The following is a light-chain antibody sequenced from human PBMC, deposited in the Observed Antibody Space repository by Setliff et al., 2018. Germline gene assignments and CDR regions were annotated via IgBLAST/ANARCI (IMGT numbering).Light chain of an antibody. CDR3: CSYTGFSYV. Sequence: QSVLTQPRSVSGSPGRSVTISCTGTSSDVGAYSYVSWYQQHPGKVPKLMIYDVRKRPSGVPDRFPGSKSGNTASLTISGLQAEDEADYYCCSYTGFSYVFGSGTRSPS. CDR1: SSDVGAYSY. J-gene: IGLJ1*01. CDR2: DVR. V-gene: IGLV2-11*01.